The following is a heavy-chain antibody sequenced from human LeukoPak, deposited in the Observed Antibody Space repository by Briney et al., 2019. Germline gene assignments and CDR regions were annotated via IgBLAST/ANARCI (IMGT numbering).Heavy chain of an antibody. CDR3: ARVRYCSSTSCYAFDP. J-gene: IGHJ5*02. D-gene: IGHD2-2*01. V-gene: IGHV1-18*01. Sequence: ASVKVSCKASGYTFTSYGISWVRQAPGQGLEWMGWISAYNGNTNYAQKFQGRVTMTTDTSTRTAYMELSSLRSEDTAVYYCARVRYCSSTSCYAFDPWGQGTLVTVSS. CDR1: GYTFTSYG. CDR2: ISAYNGNT.